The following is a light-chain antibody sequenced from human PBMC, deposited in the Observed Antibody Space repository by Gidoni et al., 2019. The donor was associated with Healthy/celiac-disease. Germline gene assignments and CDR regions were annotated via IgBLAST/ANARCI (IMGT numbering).Light chain of an antibody. CDR2: EVR. J-gene: IGLJ2*01. CDR3: CSYAGSSTVV. CDR1: SSDVGRYNL. Sequence: QSDMTQPAAVSGSPGQSITISCAGTSSDVGRYNLVSWYQQHPGKAPNLMIYEVRKRPSGVSNRFSCSKSGNTSSLTISVLQAEDEAAYYCCSYAGSSTVVFGGGTKLPVL. V-gene: IGLV2-23*02.